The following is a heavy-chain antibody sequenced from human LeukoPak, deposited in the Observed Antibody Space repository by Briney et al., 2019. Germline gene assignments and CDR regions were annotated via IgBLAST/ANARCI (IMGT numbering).Heavy chain of an antibody. D-gene: IGHD6-6*01. CDR3: ARDPPGRPYSSSSYG. CDR1: GGTFSSYA. Sequence: SSVKVSCKASGGTFSSYAISWVRQAPGQGLEWMGGIIPMFGTANYAQKFQGRVTITADKSTSTAYMELSSLRSEDTAVYYCARDPPGRPYSSSSYGWGQGTLVTVSS. J-gene: IGHJ4*02. V-gene: IGHV1-69*06. CDR2: IIPMFGTA.